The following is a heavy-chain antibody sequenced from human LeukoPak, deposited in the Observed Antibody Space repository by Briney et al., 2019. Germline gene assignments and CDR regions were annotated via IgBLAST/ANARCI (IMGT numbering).Heavy chain of an antibody. D-gene: IGHD6-13*01. CDR3: ARREVRRLTAAAAFDY. CDR2: IYYSGST. CDR1: GGSISSSSYY. Sequence: SETLSLTCTVSGGSISSSSYYWGWIRQPPGKGLEWIGSIYYSGSTYYNPSLKSRVTISVDTSKNQFSLKLSSVTAADTAVYYCARREVRRLTAAAAFDYWGQGTLVTVSS. V-gene: IGHV4-39*01. J-gene: IGHJ4*02.